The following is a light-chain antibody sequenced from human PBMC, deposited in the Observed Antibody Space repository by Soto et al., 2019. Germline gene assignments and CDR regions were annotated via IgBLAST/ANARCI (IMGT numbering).Light chain of an antibody. CDR2: EVS. CDR1: SSDVGDYNY. Sequence: QSVLTQPASVSGSPGQSITISCTGTSSDVGDYNYVSWYQQYPGKAPKLMIYEVSNRPSGVSNRFSGSKSGNTASLTISGLQAGDEADYYCSSYTSSSTLVVFGGGTKVTVL. CDR3: SSYTSSSTLVV. V-gene: IGLV2-14*01. J-gene: IGLJ2*01.